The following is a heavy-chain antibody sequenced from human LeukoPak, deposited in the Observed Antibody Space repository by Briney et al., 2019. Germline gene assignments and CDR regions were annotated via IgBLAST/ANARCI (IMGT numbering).Heavy chain of an antibody. CDR3: AREDHYYGSGSYSWFDP. Sequence: PPETLSLTCAVYGGSFSGYYWSWIRQPPGKGLEWIGEINHSGSTNYNPSLKSRVTISVDTSKNQFSLKLSSVTAADTAVYYCAREDHYYGSGSYSWFDPWGQGTLVTVSS. D-gene: IGHD3-10*01. V-gene: IGHV4-34*01. CDR2: INHSGST. CDR1: GGSFSGYY. J-gene: IGHJ5*02.